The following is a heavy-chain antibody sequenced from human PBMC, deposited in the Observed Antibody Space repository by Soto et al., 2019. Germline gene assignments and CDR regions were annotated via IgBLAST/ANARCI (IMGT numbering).Heavy chain of an antibody. CDR1: GFTSSSYA. D-gene: IGHD3-22*01. CDR2: ISGSGGST. J-gene: IGHJ3*02. Sequence: LRLSCAASGFTSSSYAMSWVRQAPGKGLEWVSAISGSGGSTYYADSVKGRFTISRDNSKNTLYLQMNSLRAEDTAVYYCAKDSPSQTYYYDSSGISIWGQGTMVTVSS. CDR3: AKDSPSQTYYYDSSGISI. V-gene: IGHV3-23*01.